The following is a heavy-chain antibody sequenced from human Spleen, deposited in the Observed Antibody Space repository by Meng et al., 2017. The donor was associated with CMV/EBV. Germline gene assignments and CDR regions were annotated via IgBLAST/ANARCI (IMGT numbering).Heavy chain of an antibody. CDR2: IIPIYATS. D-gene: IGHD6-13*01. Sequence: ASGGTSRNYALSWVRQAPGQGLEWMGAIIPIYATSNYAQKFQGRVTITTDESTTTAYMELSSLTSEDTAAYYCAKGGAAALYNWFDPWGQGTLVTVSS. CDR3: AKGGAAALYNWFDP. J-gene: IGHJ5*02. V-gene: IGHV1-69*05. CDR1: GGTSRNYA.